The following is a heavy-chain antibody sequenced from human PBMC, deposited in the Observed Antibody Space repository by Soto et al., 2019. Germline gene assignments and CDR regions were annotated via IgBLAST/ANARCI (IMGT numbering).Heavy chain of an antibody. V-gene: IGHV3-30*18. CDR2: ISHDGSNQ. CDR1: GFSFSDFG. D-gene: IGHD2-21*02. CDR3: AKETRSRAVTATRVNGMDV. Sequence: PGGSLRLSCAPSGFSFSDFGMPWVRQAPGKGLEWVAAISHDGSNQYYGDSVKGRFSISRDHSNNRLYLQMNNLKVEDSAIYFCAKETRSRAVTATRVNGMDVWGQGTTVTVSS. J-gene: IGHJ6*02.